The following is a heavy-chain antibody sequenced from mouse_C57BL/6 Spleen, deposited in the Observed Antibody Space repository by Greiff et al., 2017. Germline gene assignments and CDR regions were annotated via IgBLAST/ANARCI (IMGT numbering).Heavy chain of an antibody. J-gene: IGHJ4*01. D-gene: IGHD1-1*01. CDR2: IDPSDSYT. CDR3: ARPNCGSSPHYYAMDY. V-gene: IGHV1-50*01. CDR1: GYTFTSYW. Sequence: QVQLQQPGAELVKPGASVKLSCKASGYTFTSYWMQWVKQRPGQGLEWIGEIDPSDSYTNYNQKFKGKATLTVDTSSSTAYMQLSSLTSEDSAVYYCARPNCGSSPHYYAMDYWGQGTSVTVSS.